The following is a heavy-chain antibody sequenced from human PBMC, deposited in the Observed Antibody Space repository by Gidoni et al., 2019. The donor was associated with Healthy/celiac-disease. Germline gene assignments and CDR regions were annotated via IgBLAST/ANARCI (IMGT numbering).Heavy chain of an antibody. V-gene: IGHV4-39*02. CDR3: AREGLASTQLD. Sequence: QLQLQESGPGLVKPPETLSLTCTVSGGSISSSSYYWGWIRQPPGKGLEWIGSIYYSGSTYYNPSLKSRVTISVDTSKNQFSLKLSSVTAADTAVYYCAREGLASTQLDWGQGTLVTVSS. CDR2: IYYSGST. J-gene: IGHJ4*02. D-gene: IGHD3-3*02. CDR1: GGSISSSSYY.